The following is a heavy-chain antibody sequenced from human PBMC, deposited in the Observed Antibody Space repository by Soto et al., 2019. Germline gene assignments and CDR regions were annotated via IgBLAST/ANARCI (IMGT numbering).Heavy chain of an antibody. V-gene: IGHV4-39*01. CDR2: IHYSGTS. CDR1: GDSISSSSQY. CDR3: ARHWIAVSSIP. D-gene: IGHD2-21*01. Sequence: SETLSLTCSVSGDSISSSSQYWGWIRQPPGKGLEWIGSIHYSGTSYYNPSLKSRVTIFVDTSKNQLSLKLSSVTAADTAVYYCARHWIAVSSIPWGQGTLVTVSS. J-gene: IGHJ5*02.